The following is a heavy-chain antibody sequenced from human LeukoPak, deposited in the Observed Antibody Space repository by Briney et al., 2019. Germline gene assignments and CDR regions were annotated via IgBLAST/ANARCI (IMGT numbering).Heavy chain of an antibody. CDR3: ARDSKRRTVVTPDYFDY. V-gene: IGHV3-48*03. D-gene: IGHD4-23*01. Sequence: GGSLRLSCAASGFTFSSYEMNWVRQAPGKGLEWVSYISSSGSTIYYADSVKGRFTISRDNAKNSLYLQMNSLRAEDTAVYYCARDSKRRTVVTPDYFDYWGQGTLVTVSS. CDR2: ISSSGSTI. CDR1: GFTFSSYE. J-gene: IGHJ4*02.